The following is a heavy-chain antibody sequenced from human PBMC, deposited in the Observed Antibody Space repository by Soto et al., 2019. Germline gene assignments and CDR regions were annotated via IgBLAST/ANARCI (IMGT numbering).Heavy chain of an antibody. J-gene: IGHJ5*02. V-gene: IGHV1-3*01. Sequence: GASVKVSCKASGYTLANYGISWVRQAPGQGLEWMGWINAGNGNTKYSQKFQGRVTITRDTSASTAYMELSSLRSEDTAVYYCARDGDLTGTRNNWFDPWGQGTLVTVSS. CDR2: INAGNGNT. CDR1: GYTLANYG. CDR3: ARDGDLTGTRNNWFDP. D-gene: IGHD1-7*01.